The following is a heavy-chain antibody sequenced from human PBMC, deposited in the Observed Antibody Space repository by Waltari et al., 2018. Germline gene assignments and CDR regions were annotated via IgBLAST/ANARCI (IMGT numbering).Heavy chain of an antibody. V-gene: IGHV4-34*01. J-gene: IGHJ4*02. CDR2: INHSGST. CDR1: GGSFSGYS. CDR3: ARGMGFSGYIDY. Sequence: QVQLQQWGAGLLKPSETLSLTCAVSGGSFSGYSWCRTRQPPGKGLEWIGEINHSGSTNYNPSLKSRVTISVDTSKNQFSLKLSSVTAADTAVYYCARGMGFSGYIDYWGQGTLVTVSS. D-gene: IGHD3-22*01.